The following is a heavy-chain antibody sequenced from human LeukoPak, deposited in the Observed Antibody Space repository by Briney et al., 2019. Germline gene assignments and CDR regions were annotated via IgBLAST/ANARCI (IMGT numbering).Heavy chain of an antibody. CDR3: AREDYSNYWFDP. D-gene: IGHD4-11*01. CDR2: IYTSEST. CDR1: GGSISSGSYY. Sequence: SETLSLTCTVSGGSISSGSYYWSWIRQPAGKGLEWIGRIYTSESTNYNPSLKSRVTISVDTPKNQFSLKLSSVTAADTAVYYCAREDYSNYWFDPWGQGTLVTVSS. V-gene: IGHV4-61*02. J-gene: IGHJ5*02.